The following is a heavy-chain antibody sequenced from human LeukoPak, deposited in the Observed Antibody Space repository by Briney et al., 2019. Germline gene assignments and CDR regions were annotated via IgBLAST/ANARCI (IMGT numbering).Heavy chain of an antibody. J-gene: IGHJ4*02. CDR3: AKDPRTGAVSGIFYFDY. V-gene: IGHV3-30*04. CDR2: ILYDGSEK. D-gene: IGHD6-19*01. Sequence: GGSLRLSCAASGFTFSRHPMHWVRQAPGKGLEWVAVILYDGSEKYYTESVKGRFTISRDNSKNTLYLQMDSLRPEDTAVYYCAKDPRTGAVSGIFYFDYWGQGTLLTVSS. CDR1: GFTFSRHP.